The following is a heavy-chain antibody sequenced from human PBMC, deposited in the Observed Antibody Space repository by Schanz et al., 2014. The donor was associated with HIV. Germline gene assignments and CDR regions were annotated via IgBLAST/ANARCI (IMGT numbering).Heavy chain of an antibody. CDR3: ARVFGRTYGLPDY. D-gene: IGHD3-10*01. J-gene: IGHJ4*02. V-gene: IGHV3-11*01. Sequence: GQLVESGGGLGQPGGSLRLSCAASGFTFTYHYIGWIRQAPGKGPESLSYIRLNGATKEYADSVKGRFTISRDNARTSLYLQMNSLRAEDTAVYYCARVFGRTYGLPDYWGQGTLVTVSS. CDR2: IRLNGATK. CDR1: GFTFTYHY.